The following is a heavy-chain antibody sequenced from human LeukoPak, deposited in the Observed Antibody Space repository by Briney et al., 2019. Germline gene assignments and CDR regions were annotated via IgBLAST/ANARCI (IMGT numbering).Heavy chain of an antibody. Sequence: PSETLSLTCAVYGGSFSGYYWSWIRQPPGKGLEWIGEINHSGSPNYNPSLKSRVTISVHTSKNQFSLKLSSVTAADTAVYYCASERYSSSSGYAHWGQGTLVTVSS. V-gene: IGHV4-34*01. CDR3: ASERYSSSSGYAH. CDR1: GGSFSGYY. J-gene: IGHJ4*02. CDR2: INHSGSP. D-gene: IGHD6-6*01.